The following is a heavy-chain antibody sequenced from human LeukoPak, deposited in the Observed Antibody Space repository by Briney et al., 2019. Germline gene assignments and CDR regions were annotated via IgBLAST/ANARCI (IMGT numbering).Heavy chain of an antibody. CDR2: IYSSGST. V-gene: IGHV4-4*08. J-gene: IGHJ3*02. Sequence: SETLSLTCTVSGGSISSYFWSWIRQPPGKGLEWIGYIYSSGSTEYKPSLKSRATISADTSKNQFPLKLTSVTAADTAIYYCARRNDFDIWGQGTMVTVSS. CDR1: GGSISSYF. CDR3: ARRNDFDI.